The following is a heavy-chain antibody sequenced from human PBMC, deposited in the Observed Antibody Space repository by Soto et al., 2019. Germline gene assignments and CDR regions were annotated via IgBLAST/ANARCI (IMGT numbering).Heavy chain of an antibody. D-gene: IGHD3-10*01. CDR3: ARVNITMVRGVLTDY. V-gene: IGHV4-34*01. Sequence: QVQLQQWGAGLLKPSETLSLTCAVYGGSFSGYYWSWIRQPPGKGLEWIGEINHSGSTNYNPSLKSRVTISVGTSKNQFSLKLSSVTAADTAVYYCARVNITMVRGVLTDYWGQGTLVTVSS. J-gene: IGHJ4*02. CDR1: GGSFSGYY. CDR2: INHSGST.